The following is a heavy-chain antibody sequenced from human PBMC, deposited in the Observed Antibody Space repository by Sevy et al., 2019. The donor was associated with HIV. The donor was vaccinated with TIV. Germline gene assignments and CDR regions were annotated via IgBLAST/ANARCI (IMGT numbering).Heavy chain of an antibody. D-gene: IGHD4-17*01. J-gene: IGHJ6*03. CDR2: MSAGGTSI. Sequence: GGSLRLSCAASGFTFNNYAMTWVRQAPGKGLEWVSSMSAGGTSIYHADSVKGRFTISRDNSKNTLFLQMDTMRADDTAIYYCAKASGVFSDPERKRWRKNYYFHYYMDVWGKGTTVTVSS. CDR3: AKASGVFSDPERKRWRKNYYFHYYMDV. CDR1: GFTFNNYA. V-gene: IGHV3-23*01.